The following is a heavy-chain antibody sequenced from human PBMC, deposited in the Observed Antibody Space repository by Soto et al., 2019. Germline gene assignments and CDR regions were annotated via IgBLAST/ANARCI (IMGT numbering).Heavy chain of an antibody. Sequence: SVKVSCKASGYTFTSYAMHWVRQAPGQGLEWMGGIIPIFGPANFAKKFQGRVTITADESTTTAYMELSSLTSEDTAVYYCATGSFTSTGGRIGYHYNAMDVWGQGTTVTVSS. D-gene: IGHD1-1*01. CDR2: IIPIFGPA. J-gene: IGHJ6*02. CDR1: GYTFTSYA. V-gene: IGHV1-69*13. CDR3: ATGSFTSTGGRIGYHYNAMDV.